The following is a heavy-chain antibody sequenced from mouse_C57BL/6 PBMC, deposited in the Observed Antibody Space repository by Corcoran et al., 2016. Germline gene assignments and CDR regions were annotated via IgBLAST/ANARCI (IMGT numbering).Heavy chain of an antibody. V-gene: IGHV3-6*01. CDR1: GYSITSGYY. D-gene: IGHD1-1*01. Sequence: DVQLQESGPGLVKPSQSLSLTCSVTGYSITSGYYWNWIRQFPGNKLEWMGYISYDGSNNYNPSLKNRISITRDTSKNQFFLKLNSVTTEDTATYYCARGITTGWFDVWGTGTTVTVSS. CDR3: ARGITTGWFDV. J-gene: IGHJ1*03. CDR2: ISYDGSN.